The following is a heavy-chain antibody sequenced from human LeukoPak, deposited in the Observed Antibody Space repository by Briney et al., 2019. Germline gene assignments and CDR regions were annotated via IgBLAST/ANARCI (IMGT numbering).Heavy chain of an antibody. V-gene: IGHV3-30*03. Sequence: PGRSLRLSCAASGFTFSSYGMHWVRQAPGKGLEWVAVISYDGSNKYYADSVKGRFTISRDNAKNSLYLQMNSLRAEDTAVYYSASHFYDFWSGYYGNWGQGTLVTVSS. D-gene: IGHD3-3*01. J-gene: IGHJ4*02. CDR2: ISYDGSNK. CDR3: ASHFYDFWSGYYGN. CDR1: GFTFSSYG.